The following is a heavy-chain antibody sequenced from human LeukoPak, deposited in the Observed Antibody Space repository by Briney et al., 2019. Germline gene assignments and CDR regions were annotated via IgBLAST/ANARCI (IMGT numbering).Heavy chain of an antibody. V-gene: IGHV1-8*01. D-gene: IGHD3-22*01. J-gene: IGHJ4*02. CDR2: MNPKSGNT. Sequence: GASVKVSCKASGYTFTSYDINWVRQATGQGLEWMGWMNPKSGNTGPAQKFQGRVTITRNTSISTAYMELSSLRSEDTAIYYCAREDYYDSGSSDYWGQGTLVTVSS. CDR1: GYTFTSYD. CDR3: AREDYYDSGSSDY.